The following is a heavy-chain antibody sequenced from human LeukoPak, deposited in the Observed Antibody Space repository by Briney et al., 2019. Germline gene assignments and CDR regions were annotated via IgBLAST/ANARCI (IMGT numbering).Heavy chain of an antibody. CDR3: AKYGNSGWVIDN. J-gene: IGHJ4*02. V-gene: IGHV4-59*08. D-gene: IGHD6-19*01. CDR1: GGSIGSNY. CDR2: IYYTGGT. Sequence: SETLSLTCTVSGGSIGSNYWTWIRQPPGKGLEYIGYIYYTGGTNYNPSLKSRVTISVDTSKNQFPLKLSSVTAADTAVYFCAKYGNSGWVIDNWGQGTLVTVSS.